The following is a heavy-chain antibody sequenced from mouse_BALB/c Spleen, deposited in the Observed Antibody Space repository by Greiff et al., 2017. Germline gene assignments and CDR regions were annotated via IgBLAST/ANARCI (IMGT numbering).Heavy chain of an antibody. J-gene: IGHJ4*01. CDR2: ISTYYGDA. CDR1: GYTFTDYA. CDR3: ARRGGSRGSYYAMDY. D-gene: IGHD1-1*01. V-gene: IGHV1S137*01. Sequence: QVQLQQSGAELVRPGVSVKISCKGSGYTFTDYAMHWVKQSHAKSLEWIGVISTYYGDASYNQKFKGKATMTVDKSSSTAYMELARLTSEDSAIYYCARRGGSRGSYYAMDYWGQGTSVTVSS.